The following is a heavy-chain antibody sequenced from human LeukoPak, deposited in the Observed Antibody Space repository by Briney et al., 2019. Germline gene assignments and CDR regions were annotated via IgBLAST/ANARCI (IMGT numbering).Heavy chain of an antibody. J-gene: IGHJ4*02. CDR3: ARGLGSGTYYGY. Sequence: ASVKVSCKASGYTFTTYYIHWVRQAPGQGLEWIGMINPSGGNTAYAQKFQGRVTVTRDTSTSTVYMELSSLRSEDTAVYYCARGLGSGTYYGYWGQGTLVTVSS. V-gene: IGHV1-46*01. CDR1: GYTFTTYY. D-gene: IGHD3-10*01. CDR2: INPSGGNT.